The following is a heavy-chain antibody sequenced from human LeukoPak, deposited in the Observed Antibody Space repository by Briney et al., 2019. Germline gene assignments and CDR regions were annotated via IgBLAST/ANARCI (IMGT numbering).Heavy chain of an antibody. V-gene: IGHV4-59*11. CDR2: VYDIGST. CDR3: ARGGVLKSVDY. D-gene: IGHD3-16*01. CDR1: GGSIGSHY. Sequence: SETLSLTCTVSGGSIGSHYWTWIRQTPGKGLEWIGYVYDIGSTKYNPSLKSRVTISVDTSKNQFSLRLSSATAADTAVYYCARGGVLKSVDYWGQGTLVAVSS. J-gene: IGHJ4*02.